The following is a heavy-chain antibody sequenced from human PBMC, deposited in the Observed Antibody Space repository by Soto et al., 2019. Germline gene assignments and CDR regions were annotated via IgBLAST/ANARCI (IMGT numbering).Heavy chain of an antibody. V-gene: IGHV3-49*04. CDR1: GFTFGDYA. CDR2: IRRNAYGGTT. D-gene: IGHD3-16*01. CDR3: TRASSLDFDF. J-gene: IGHJ4*01. Sequence: GGSLRLSCTTSGFTFGDYALSWVRQAPGKGLEWVGFIRRNAYGGTTDYAASVKGRFTISRDDSKSIAYLQMNSLRTEDTALYYCTRASSLDFDFWGDVTLVPVSP.